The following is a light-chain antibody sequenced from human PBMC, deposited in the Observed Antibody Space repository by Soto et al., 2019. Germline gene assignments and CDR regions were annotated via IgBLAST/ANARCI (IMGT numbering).Light chain of an antibody. J-gene: IGKJ4*01. CDR3: QQYKNWPLT. V-gene: IGKV3-15*01. CDR2: GAS. CDR1: QSVSSN. Sequence: EIAMTQSPATLSVSPGGRATLSCRASQSVSSNLAWYQQKPGQAPRLLIYGASTRATGFPARFSGSGSGTEFTLTISSLQSEDFAVYYCQQYKNWPLTFGGG.